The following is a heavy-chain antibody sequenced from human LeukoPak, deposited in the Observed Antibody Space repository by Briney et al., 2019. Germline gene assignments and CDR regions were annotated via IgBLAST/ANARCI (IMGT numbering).Heavy chain of an antibody. CDR3: ARVNFRDYRGYTWFKP. CDR1: GVTFGDHA. J-gene: IGHJ5*02. D-gene: IGHD3-10*01. Sequence: GGSLRLSCRGSGVTFGDHAVTWFRQAPGKGLEWVGFVRTKTHGGAPETAASVKDRFNVSRDDSEGIAYLQMTSLRTEDTAMYYCARVNFRDYRGYTWFKPWGQGTLVTVSS. CDR2: VRTKTHGGAP. V-gene: IGHV3-49*03.